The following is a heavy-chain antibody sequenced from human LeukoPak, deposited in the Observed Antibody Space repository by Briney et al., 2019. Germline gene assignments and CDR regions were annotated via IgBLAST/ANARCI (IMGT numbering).Heavy chain of an antibody. Sequence: ASVKVSCKASGYTFTGYYMHWVGQAPGQGHEWMGGINPNGGGTNSAQKFQGRVPMTRDTSISTAYMELSRLRSDDTAVYYCARSRYCSGGSCYSGWFDPWGQGTLVTVSS. D-gene: IGHD2-15*01. CDR3: ARSRYCSGGSCYSGWFDP. CDR2: INPNGGGT. V-gene: IGHV1-2*02. J-gene: IGHJ5*02. CDR1: GYTFTGYY.